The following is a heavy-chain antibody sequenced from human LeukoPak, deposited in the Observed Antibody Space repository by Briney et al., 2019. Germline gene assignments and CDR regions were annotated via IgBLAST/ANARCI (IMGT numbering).Heavy chain of an antibody. D-gene: IGHD2-21*01. V-gene: IGHV3-48*02. J-gene: IGHJ4*02. Sequence: PGGSLRLSCTASGFTFSSSSMNWVRQAPGKGLEWISYISYTSRDIFYADSVRGRFTISRDNAKNSLYLQMNSLRDEDTAIYYCAHIWEVIATWGQGTLVTVSS. CDR1: GFTFSSSS. CDR3: AHIWEVIAT. CDR2: ISYTSRDI.